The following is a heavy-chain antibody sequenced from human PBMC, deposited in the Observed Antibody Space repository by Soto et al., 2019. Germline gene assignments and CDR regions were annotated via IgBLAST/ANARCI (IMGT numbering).Heavy chain of an antibody. CDR3: AKDREITGTTPDAFDI. CDR2: ISGSGGST. D-gene: IGHD1-7*01. J-gene: IGHJ3*02. V-gene: IGHV3-23*01. Sequence: RSWVRQAPGKGLEWVSAISGSGGSTYYADSVKGRFTISRDNSKNTLYLQMNSLRAEDTAVYYCAKDREITGTTPDAFDIWGQGTMVTVSS.